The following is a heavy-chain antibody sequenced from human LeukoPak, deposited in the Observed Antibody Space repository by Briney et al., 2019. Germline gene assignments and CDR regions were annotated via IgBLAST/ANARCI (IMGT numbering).Heavy chain of an antibody. CDR3: ARQAPYYYDNTGYYLY. CDR2: IHHSGGT. D-gene: IGHD3-22*01. J-gene: IGHJ4*02. V-gene: IGHV4-38-2*01. Sequence: SETLSLTCAVSGDSISGGYYWGWIRQPPGKGLEWIGHIHHSGGTYYNPSLKSRVTISVDTSKYQFSLIVTSVTAADTAVYYCARQAPYYYDNTGYYLYWGQGILVTVSS. CDR1: GDSISGGYY.